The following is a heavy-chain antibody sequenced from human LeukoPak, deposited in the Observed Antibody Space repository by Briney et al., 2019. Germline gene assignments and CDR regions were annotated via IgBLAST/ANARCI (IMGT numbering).Heavy chain of an antibody. Sequence: ASVTVSCTASGYTFTSYYMHWVRQAPGQGLEWMGIINPSGGSTSYAQKFQGRVTMTRDTSTSTVYMELSSLRSEDTAVYYCARDEVGATSFDYWGQGTLVTVSS. J-gene: IGHJ4*02. CDR3: ARDEVGATSFDY. CDR1: GYTFTSYY. V-gene: IGHV1-46*01. D-gene: IGHD1-26*01. CDR2: INPSGGST.